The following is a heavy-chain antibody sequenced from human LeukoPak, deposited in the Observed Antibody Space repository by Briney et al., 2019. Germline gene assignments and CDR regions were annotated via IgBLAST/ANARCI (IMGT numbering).Heavy chain of an antibody. V-gene: IGHV3-11*01. CDR3: AKVRPGSSSSPDY. Sequence: GGSLRLSCAASGFTFSDYYMSWIRQAPGKGLEWVSYISSSGSTIYYAGSVKGRFTISRDNAKNSLYLQMNSLRAEDTAVYYCAKVRPGSSSSPDYWGQGTLVTVSS. CDR2: ISSSGSTI. J-gene: IGHJ4*02. CDR1: GFTFSDYY. D-gene: IGHD6-6*01.